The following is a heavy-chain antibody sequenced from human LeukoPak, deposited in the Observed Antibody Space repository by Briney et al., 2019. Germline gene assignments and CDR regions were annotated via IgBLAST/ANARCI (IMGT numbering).Heavy chain of an antibody. J-gene: IGHJ4*02. CDR3: ARALRSGSYLEAAY. Sequence: ASVKVSCKASGYTFTGYYMHWVRQAPGQGLEWMGWSNPNSGGTKYAQKFQGRVTMTREMSISTAYMELSRLRSDDTAVYYCARALRSGSYLEAAYWGQGTLVTVSS. CDR1: GYTFTGYY. CDR2: SNPNSGGT. D-gene: IGHD1-26*01. V-gene: IGHV1-2*02.